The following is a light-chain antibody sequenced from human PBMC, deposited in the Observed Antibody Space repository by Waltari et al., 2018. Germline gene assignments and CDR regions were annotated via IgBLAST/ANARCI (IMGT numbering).Light chain of an antibody. CDR2: GAS. V-gene: IGKV3-20*01. Sequence: EIVLTQSPGTLSLSPGERATLSCRASQSVRSSLAWYQQKAGQAPRLPIYGASSRASGIPDRFSGSGSGTDFTLTISRLEPEDFAVYYCQQYGTSLLAFGPGTKVEIK. J-gene: IGKJ3*01. CDR1: QSVRSS. CDR3: QQYGTSLLA.